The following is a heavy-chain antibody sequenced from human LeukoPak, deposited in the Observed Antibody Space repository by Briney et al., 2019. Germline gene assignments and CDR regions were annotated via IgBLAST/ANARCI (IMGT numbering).Heavy chain of an antibody. CDR3: ASSLSSGWGPVDDY. CDR2: INPGGSNR. D-gene: IGHD6-19*01. Sequence: GGSLRLSCAASGITFSNYEMNWVRRAPGKGLEWVSYINPGGSNRFYAGSVRGRFTISRDDAKQSVYLQMNSLRAEDTAVYYCASSLSSGWGPVDDYWGQGIMVTVSS. J-gene: IGHJ4*02. V-gene: IGHV3-48*03. CDR1: GITFSNYE.